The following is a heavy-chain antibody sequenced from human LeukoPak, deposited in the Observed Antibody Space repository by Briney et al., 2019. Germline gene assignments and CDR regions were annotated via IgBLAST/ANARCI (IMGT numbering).Heavy chain of an antibody. CDR3: ASSSSWYRLPLDY. CDR1: GGSFSGYY. Sequence: SETLSLTCAVYGGSFSGYYWSWIRQPPGKGLEWIGEINHSGSTNYNPSLRSRVTISVDTSKNQLSLKLSSVTAADTAVYYCASSSSWYRLPLDYWGQGTLVTVSS. D-gene: IGHD6-13*01. J-gene: IGHJ4*02. V-gene: IGHV4-34*01. CDR2: INHSGST.